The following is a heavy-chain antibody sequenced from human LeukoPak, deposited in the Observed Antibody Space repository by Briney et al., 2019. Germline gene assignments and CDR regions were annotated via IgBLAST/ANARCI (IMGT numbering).Heavy chain of an antibody. J-gene: IGHJ3*02. CDR2: IYTSGST. CDR1: GGSISSYY. Sequence: PSETLSLTCTVSGGSISSYYWRWIRQPPGKGLEWIGYIYTSGSTNYNPSLKSPVTLSVDTSKNQFSLKMSSVDGAGTAGFFLATHTTSAATAISRQG. CDR3: ATHTTSAATAI. D-gene: IGHD6-25*01. V-gene: IGHV4-4*09.